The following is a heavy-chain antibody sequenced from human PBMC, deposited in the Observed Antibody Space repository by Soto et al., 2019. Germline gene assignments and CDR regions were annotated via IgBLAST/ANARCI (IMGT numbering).Heavy chain of an antibody. CDR2: IIPLFGEA. V-gene: IGHV1-69*01. J-gene: IGHJ4*02. CDR1: GGKFSTFA. CDR3: ARGVYSDGPTDDDVNGPPLL. Sequence: QVQLVQSGAEVKRPGSSVKVSCKASGGKFSTFAINWVRQAPGHGLEWMGGIIPLFGEANYARTFQGSVTVTADESTTTAFMALSRLRSDATAVYYWARGVYSDGPTDDDVNGPPLLWGQGKRITVTS. D-gene: IGHD2-15*01.